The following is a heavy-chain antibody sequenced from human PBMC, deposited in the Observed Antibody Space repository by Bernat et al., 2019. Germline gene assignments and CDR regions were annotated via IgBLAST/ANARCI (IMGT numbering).Heavy chain of an antibody. D-gene: IGHD3-3*01. V-gene: IGHV3-15*01. CDR3: PTDFWSGYYGAYDAFDI. J-gene: IGHJ3*02. CDR1: GFTFSNAW. Sequence: EVQLVESGGGLVKPGGSLRLSCAASGFTFSNAWMSWVRQAPGKGLEWVGRIKSKTDGGTTDYAAPVKGRFTISRDDSKNTLYLQMNSLKTEDTAVYYCPTDFWSGYYGAYDAFDIWGQGTMVTVSS. CDR2: IKSKTDGGTT.